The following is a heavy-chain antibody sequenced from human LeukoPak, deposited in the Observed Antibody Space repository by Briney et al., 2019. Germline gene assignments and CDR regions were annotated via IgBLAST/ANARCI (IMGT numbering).Heavy chain of an antibody. CDR3: AKDLRFSKSKNYYYYMDV. CDR1: RFTFSSYA. D-gene: IGHD2/OR15-2a*01. CDR2: ISGSGGTT. J-gene: IGHJ6*03. Sequence: PGGSLRLSCAASRFTFSSYAMNWVRQAPGKGLEWVSGISGSGGTTYYADSVKGRFTISRDNSKNTLYLQMNSLRAEDTAVYYCAKDLRFSKSKNYYYYMDVWGKGTTVTVSS. V-gene: IGHV3-23*01.